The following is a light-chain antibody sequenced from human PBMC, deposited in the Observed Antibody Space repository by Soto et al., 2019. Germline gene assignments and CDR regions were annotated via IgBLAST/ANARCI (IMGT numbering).Light chain of an antibody. J-gene: IGLJ2*01. Sequence: QSVLTQPPSASGTPGQRVTISCSGSSSNIGVNTVNWYQQLPGTAPKLLIYSNSQRHSGVPDRFSGSKSGTSASLAISGLQSEDEAEYYCAPWDDSLNGVVFGGGTKLTVL. CDR2: SNS. CDR1: SSNIGVNT. CDR3: APWDDSLNGVV. V-gene: IGLV1-44*01.